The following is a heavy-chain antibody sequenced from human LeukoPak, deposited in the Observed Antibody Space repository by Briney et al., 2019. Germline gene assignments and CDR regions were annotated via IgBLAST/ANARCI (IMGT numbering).Heavy chain of an antibody. CDR3: ARSAESSSWVEFDY. CDR2: ISSSSSYI. J-gene: IGHJ4*02. V-gene: IGHV3-21*01. CDR1: GFTFSSYS. D-gene: IGHD6-13*01. Sequence: PGGSLRLSCAASGFTFSSYSMNWVRQAPGKGLEWVSSISSSSSYIYYADSVKGRFTISRVNAKNSLYLQMNSLRAEDTAVYYCARSAESSSWVEFDYWGQGTLVTVSS.